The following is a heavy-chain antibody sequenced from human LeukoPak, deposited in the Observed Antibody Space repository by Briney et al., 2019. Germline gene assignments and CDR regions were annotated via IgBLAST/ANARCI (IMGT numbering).Heavy chain of an antibody. J-gene: IGHJ4*02. CDR3: ARGGYSSSWYTPRLYFDY. V-gene: IGHV1-69*01. CDR2: IIPIFGTA. Sequence: SVKVSCKASGGTFSSYAISWVRQAPGQGLEWMGGIIPIFGTANYAQKFQGRVTITADESTSTAYMELSSLRSEDTAVYYCARGGYSSSWYTPRLYFDYWGQGTLVTVSS. D-gene: IGHD6-13*01. CDR1: GGTFSSYA.